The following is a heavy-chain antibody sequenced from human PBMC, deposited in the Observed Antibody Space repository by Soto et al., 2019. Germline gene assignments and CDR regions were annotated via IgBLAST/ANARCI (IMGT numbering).Heavy chain of an antibody. Sequence: ASVKVSCKASGYTFTGYYMHWGRQAPGQGLEWMGWINPNSGGTNYAQKFQGRVTMTRDTSISTAYMELSRLRSDDTAVYYCAREIRVWFGELLYYYGMDVWGQGTTVTVSS. V-gene: IGHV1-2*02. CDR1: GYTFTGYY. CDR2: INPNSGGT. CDR3: AREIRVWFGELLYYYGMDV. J-gene: IGHJ6*02. D-gene: IGHD3-10*01.